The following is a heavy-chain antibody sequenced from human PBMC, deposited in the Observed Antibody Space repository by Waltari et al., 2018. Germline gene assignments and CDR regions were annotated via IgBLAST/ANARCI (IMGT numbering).Heavy chain of an antibody. J-gene: IGHJ4*02. Sequence: YYMHWVRQAPGQGLEWMGRINPNSGGTNYAQKFQGRVTMTRDTSISTAYMELSRLRSDDTAVYYCARVREYSGYDGLDYWGQGTLVTVSS. CDR2: INPNSGGT. CDR1: YY. V-gene: IGHV1-2*06. D-gene: IGHD5-12*01. CDR3: ARVREYSGYDGLDY.